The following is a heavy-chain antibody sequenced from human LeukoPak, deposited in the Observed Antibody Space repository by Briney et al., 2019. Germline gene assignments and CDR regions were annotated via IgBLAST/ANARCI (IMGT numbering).Heavy chain of an antibody. CDR3: ARGPRYSFY. Sequence: GGSLRLSCAASGFIVSHNYMTWVRQAPGKGLEWISVIYIDGATYYADSVKGRFTISRDQANNTLYLQMNTLRDEDTAVYYCARGPRYSFYWGQGTPVSVSS. J-gene: IGHJ4*02. CDR2: IYIDGAT. CDR1: GFIVSHNY. D-gene: IGHD6-13*01. V-gene: IGHV3-53*01.